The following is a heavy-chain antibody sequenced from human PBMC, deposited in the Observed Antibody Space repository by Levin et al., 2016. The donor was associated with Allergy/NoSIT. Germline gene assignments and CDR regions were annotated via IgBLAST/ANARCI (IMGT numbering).Heavy chain of an antibody. D-gene: IGHD6-19*01. Sequence: SVKVSCKASGGTFSSYAISWVRQAPGQGLEWMGGIIPIFGTANYAQKFQGRVTITADKSTSTAYMELSSLRSEDTAVYYCARAAVAGTPGTYGAFQHWGQGTLVTVSS. CDR1: GGTFSSYA. J-gene: IGHJ1*01. CDR3: ARAAVAGTPGTYGAFQH. CDR2: IIPIFGTA. V-gene: IGHV1-69*06.